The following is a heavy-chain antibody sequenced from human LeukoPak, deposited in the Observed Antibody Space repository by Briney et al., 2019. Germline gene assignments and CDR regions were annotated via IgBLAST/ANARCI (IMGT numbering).Heavy chain of an antibody. CDR1: GYTFITYA. J-gene: IGHJ4*02. Sequence: GASVKVSCKASGYTFITYAMHWVRRAPGQSLEWMGWINAGNGNTKYSQKFQDRVTISTDTSASTAYMELRSLRSEDTAVYYCATGGRLLYHDYWGQGALVTVSS. D-gene: IGHD2-15*01. CDR2: INAGNGNT. CDR3: ATGGRLLYHDY. V-gene: IGHV1-3*01.